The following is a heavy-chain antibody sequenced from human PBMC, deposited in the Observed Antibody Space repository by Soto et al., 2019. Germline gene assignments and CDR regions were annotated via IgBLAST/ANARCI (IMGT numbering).Heavy chain of an antibody. CDR1: GFTFSICG. Sequence: QVQLVESGGGVVQPGRSLRLACAASGFTFSICGMHWVRQAPGKGLEWMAIISYDGSNKYYADSVKGRFTISRDNSKNTLYLQMNSLRAEDSAVYYCAKDRSIAARILDYWGQGTLVTVSS. D-gene: IGHD6-6*01. CDR2: ISYDGSNK. J-gene: IGHJ4*02. V-gene: IGHV3-30*18. CDR3: AKDRSIAARILDY.